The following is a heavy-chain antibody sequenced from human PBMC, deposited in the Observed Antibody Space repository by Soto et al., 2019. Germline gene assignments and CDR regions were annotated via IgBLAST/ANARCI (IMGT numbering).Heavy chain of an antibody. CDR3: ARGDGRGSSGFYYYYGMDV. J-gene: IGHJ6*02. CDR2: INPSGGIT. Sequence: QVQLVQSGAEVKKPGASVKLSCKASGYTFTNYYMHWVRQAPRQGLEWMGIINPSGGITSYAQKSQGTVTLTSDTSTSKVYMELSSLRSEDTAVYYCARGDGRGSSGFYYYYGMDVWGHGTTVTVSS. D-gene: IGHD1-26*01. V-gene: IGHV1-46*01. CDR1: GYTFTNYY.